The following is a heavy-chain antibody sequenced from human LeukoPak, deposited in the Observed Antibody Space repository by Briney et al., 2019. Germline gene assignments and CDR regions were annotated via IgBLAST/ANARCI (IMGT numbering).Heavy chain of an antibody. Sequence: ASVKVSCKASGYTFTSYYMHWVRQAPGQGLEWRGLINPSGGSTSYAQKFQGRVTMTRDTSTSTVYMELSSLGPEDTAVYYCARGLSYCSSTSCYVSGMDVWGQGTTVTVSS. J-gene: IGHJ6*02. CDR2: INPSGGST. V-gene: IGHV1-46*01. CDR1: GYTFTSYY. D-gene: IGHD2-2*01. CDR3: ARGLSYCSSTSCYVSGMDV.